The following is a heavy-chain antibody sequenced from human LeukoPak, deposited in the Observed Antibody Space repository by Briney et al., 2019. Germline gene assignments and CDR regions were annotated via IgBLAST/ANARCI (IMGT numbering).Heavy chain of an antibody. D-gene: IGHD6-13*01. J-gene: IGHJ5*02. V-gene: IGHV4-59*01. Sequence: PSETLSLTCTVSGGSISSYYWSWIRQPPGKGLEWIGYIYYSGSTNYNPSLKSRVTISVDTSKNQFSLKLSSVTAADTAVYYCARVSSSSWYFGWFDPCGQGTLVTVSS. CDR1: GGSISSYY. CDR3: ARVSSSSWYFGWFDP. CDR2: IYYSGST.